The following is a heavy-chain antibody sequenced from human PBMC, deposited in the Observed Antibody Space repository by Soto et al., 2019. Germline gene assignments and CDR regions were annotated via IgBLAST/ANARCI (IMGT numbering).Heavy chain of an antibody. D-gene: IGHD3-3*01. CDR1: GGSVSSGSYY. CDR2: IYYSGST. V-gene: IGHV4-61*01. Sequence: SETLSLTCTVSGGSVSSGSYYWSWIRQPPGKGLEWIGYIYYSGSTNYNPSLKSRVTISVDTSKNQFSLKLSSVTAADTAVYYCARAPKLTYDSWSGYIYYFDYWGQGTLVTGSS. J-gene: IGHJ4*02. CDR3: ARAPKLTYDSWSGYIYYFDY.